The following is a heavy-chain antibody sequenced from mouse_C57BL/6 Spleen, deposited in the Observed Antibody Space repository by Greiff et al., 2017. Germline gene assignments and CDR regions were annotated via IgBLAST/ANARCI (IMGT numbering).Heavy chain of an antibody. Sequence: VQLQQPGAELVKPGASVKLSCKASGYTFTSYWMQWVKQRPGQGLEWIGEIDPSDSYTNYNQKFKGKATLTVDTSSSTAYMQLSSLTSEDSAVYYCARVYDGYLDYWSQGTTLTVSS. V-gene: IGHV1-50*01. CDR1: GYTFTSYW. D-gene: IGHD2-3*01. CDR2: IDPSDSYT. J-gene: IGHJ2*01. CDR3: ARVYDGYLDY.